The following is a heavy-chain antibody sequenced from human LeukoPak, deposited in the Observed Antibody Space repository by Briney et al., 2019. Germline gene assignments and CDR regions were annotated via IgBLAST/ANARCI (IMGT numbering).Heavy chain of an antibody. CDR1: GFTFTDYW. D-gene: IGHD2-15*01. Sequence: GGSLRLSCVVSGFTFTDYWMQWVRQVPGKGLVWVARMNSDGTSIIHADSVKGRFTISRDNAENTLYLQMNSLRPEDTALYYCARSQSGVFDVWGQGTMVIVSS. CDR2: MNSDGTSI. CDR3: ARSQSGVFDV. J-gene: IGHJ3*01. V-gene: IGHV3-74*01.